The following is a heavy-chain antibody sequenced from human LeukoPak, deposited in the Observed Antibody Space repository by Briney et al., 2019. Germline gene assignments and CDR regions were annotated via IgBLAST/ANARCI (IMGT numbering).Heavy chain of an antibody. Sequence: TSETLSLTCSVSGGSISSSSYHWGWIRQSPGKGLEWIGSIYYSGSAYYNPSLKSRLTISVDTSKNQFSLKLNSVTAADTAVYYCVRCISMVRGVIRPPDYWGQGTLVTVSS. CDR1: GGSISSSSYH. J-gene: IGHJ4*02. D-gene: IGHD3-10*01. V-gene: IGHV4-39*01. CDR2: IYYSGSA. CDR3: VRCISMVRGVIRPPDY.